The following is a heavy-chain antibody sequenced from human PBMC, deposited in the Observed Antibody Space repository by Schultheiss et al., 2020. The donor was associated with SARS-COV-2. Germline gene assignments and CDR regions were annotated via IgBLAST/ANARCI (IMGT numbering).Heavy chain of an antibody. D-gene: IGHD3-22*01. CDR3: ARDAYYYDSSGLNWFDP. CDR1: GFTFSNAW. V-gene: IGHV3-33*08. J-gene: IGHJ5*02. CDR2: IWYDGSNK. Sequence: GGSLRLSCAASGFTFSNAWMSWVRQAPGKGLEWVAVIWYDGSNKYYADSVKGRFTISRDNSKNTLYLQMNSLRAEDTAVYYCARDAYYYDSSGLNWFDPWGQGTLVTVSS.